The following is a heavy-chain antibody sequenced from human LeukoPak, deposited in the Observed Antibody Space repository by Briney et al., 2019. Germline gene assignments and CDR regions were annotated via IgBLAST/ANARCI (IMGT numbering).Heavy chain of an antibody. CDR2: ISWNSGSI. CDR3: AKEGLLLWFGESYFDY. V-gene: IGHV3-9*01. Sequence: PGGSLRLSCAASGFTFDDYAMHWVRQAPGKGLEWVSGISWNSGSIGYADSVKGRFTISRDNAKNSLYLQMNSLRAEDTALYYCAKEGLLLWFGESYFDYWGQGTLVTVSS. D-gene: IGHD3-10*01. J-gene: IGHJ4*02. CDR1: GFTFDDYA.